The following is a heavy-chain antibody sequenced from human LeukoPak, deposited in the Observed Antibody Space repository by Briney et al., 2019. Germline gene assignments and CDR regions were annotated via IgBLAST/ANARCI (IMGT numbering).Heavy chain of an antibody. Sequence: ASVKVSCKASGYTFTSYDINWVRQATGQGLEWMGWMNPNSGNTGYAQKFQGRVTMTRNTSISTAYMKLRRLRSEDTAVYYCARRPRGAVAHYWGQGTLVTVSS. V-gene: IGHV1-8*01. D-gene: IGHD6-19*01. CDR3: ARRPRGAVAHY. CDR2: MNPNSGNT. CDR1: GYTFTSYD. J-gene: IGHJ4*02.